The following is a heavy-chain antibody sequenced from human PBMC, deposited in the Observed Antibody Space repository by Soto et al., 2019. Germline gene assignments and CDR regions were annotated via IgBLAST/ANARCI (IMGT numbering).Heavy chain of an antibody. D-gene: IGHD6-19*01. Sequence: SETLSLTCTVSGGSISSYYWSWIRQPPGKGLEWIGYIYYSGSTNYNPSLKSRVTISVDTSKNQISLKLSSVTAADTAVYYCASSPVTGIYYAMDVWGQGTTVTVSS. J-gene: IGHJ6*02. CDR1: GGSISSYY. CDR3: ASSPVTGIYYAMDV. V-gene: IGHV4-59*12. CDR2: IYYSGST.